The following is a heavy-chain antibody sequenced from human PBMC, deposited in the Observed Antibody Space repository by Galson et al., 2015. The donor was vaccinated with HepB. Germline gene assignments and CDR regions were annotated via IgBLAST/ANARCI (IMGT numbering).Heavy chain of an antibody. Sequence: SVKVSCKASGGTFSSYATSWVRQAPGQGLEWMGGIIPIFGTANYAQKFQGRVTITADESTSTAYMELSSLRSEDTAVYYCAREGSLPTIFGVVNGEFDYWGQGTLVTVSS. D-gene: IGHD3-3*01. CDR3: AREGSLPTIFGVVNGEFDY. V-gene: IGHV1-69*13. CDR1: GGTFSSYA. CDR2: IIPIFGTA. J-gene: IGHJ4*02.